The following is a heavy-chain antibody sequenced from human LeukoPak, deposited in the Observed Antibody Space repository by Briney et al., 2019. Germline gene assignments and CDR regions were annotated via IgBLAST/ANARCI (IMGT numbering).Heavy chain of an antibody. J-gene: IGHJ4*02. CDR2: ISYDGSNK. D-gene: IGHD2-2*01. Sequence: GRSLRLSCAASGFTFSSYAMHWVRQAPGKGLEWVAVISYDGSNKYYADSVKGRFTISRDNSKNTLYLEMNSLRAEDAAVYYCARVGSPGYCSSTSCFQDYWGQGTLVTVSS. V-gene: IGHV3-30-3*01. CDR3: ARVGSPGYCSSTSCFQDY. CDR1: GFTFSSYA.